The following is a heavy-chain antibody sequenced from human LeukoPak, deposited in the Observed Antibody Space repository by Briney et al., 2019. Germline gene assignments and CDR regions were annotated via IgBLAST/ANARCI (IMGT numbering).Heavy chain of an antibody. Sequence: GGSLRLSCAASGFTFSSYWMSWVRQAPGKGLEWVSYISSSGSTIYYADSVKGRFTISRDNSKNTLYLQMNSLRAEDTAVYYCAKDIVVVAATAFDYWGQGTLVTVSS. D-gene: IGHD2-15*01. CDR3: AKDIVVVAATAFDY. CDR1: GFTFSSYW. V-gene: IGHV3-23*01. J-gene: IGHJ4*02. CDR2: ISSSGSTI.